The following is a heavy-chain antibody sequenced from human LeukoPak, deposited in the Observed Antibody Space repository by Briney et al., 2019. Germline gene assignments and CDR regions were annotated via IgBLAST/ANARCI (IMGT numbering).Heavy chain of an antibody. CDR3: VRHSTSTNWYSPIDS. CDR2: IYPGDTGDPNP. D-gene: IGHD2-15*01. Sequence: KPGESLKISCKGSGYRFTNYWIGWVRQTPEKGLEWMAIIYPGDTGDPNPRYSPSFQGQVTISVDNSLNAAYLQWSNLKASDTAMYYCVRHSTSTNWYSPIDSWGQGTLVTASS. CDR1: GYRFTNYW. V-gene: IGHV5-51*01. J-gene: IGHJ4*02.